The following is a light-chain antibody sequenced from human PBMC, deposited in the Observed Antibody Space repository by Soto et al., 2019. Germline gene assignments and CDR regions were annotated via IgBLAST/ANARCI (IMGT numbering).Light chain of an antibody. CDR3: QQYYTSPLT. CDR1: QSLFYRSSNKDS. Sequence: DIVMTQSPDSLAVSLGERATINCRSIQSLFYRSSNKDSLAWYQQKPGQPPKVLIYWASPRESGVPDRFSGSGSGTDFTLTIAGLQAEDVALYYCQQYYTSPLTFGRGTKVDIK. V-gene: IGKV4-1*01. CDR2: WAS. J-gene: IGKJ4*01.